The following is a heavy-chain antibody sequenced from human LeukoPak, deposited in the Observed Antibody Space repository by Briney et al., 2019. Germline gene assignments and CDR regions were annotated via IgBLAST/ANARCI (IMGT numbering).Heavy chain of an antibody. J-gene: IGHJ4*02. CDR1: GYSISSGFY. Sequence: PSETLSLTCTVSGYSISSGFYWGWIRQPPGKGLEWIGSIYHSGSTYYNPSLKSRVTISVDTSKNQFSLKLSSVTAADTAVYYCASLGGYGSGRGENFDYWGQGTLVTVSS. D-gene: IGHD3-10*01. V-gene: IGHV4-38-2*02. CDR3: ASLGGYGSGRGENFDY. CDR2: IYHSGST.